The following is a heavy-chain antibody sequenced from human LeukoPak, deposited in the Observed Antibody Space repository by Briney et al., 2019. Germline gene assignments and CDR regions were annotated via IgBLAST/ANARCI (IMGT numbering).Heavy chain of an antibody. D-gene: IGHD6-19*01. V-gene: IGHV3-66*01. Sequence: AGRSLRLSCAASGFTVSSNYMGWVRQAPGKGLEWVSVIYSGGDTYYADSVKGRFTISRDDSKNMIYLEMSSLKAEDTAVYYCAKERSLEIAVAGTIFDYWGQGTLVTVSS. CDR3: AKERSLEIAVAGTIFDY. CDR2: IYSGGDT. CDR1: GFTVSSNY. J-gene: IGHJ4*02.